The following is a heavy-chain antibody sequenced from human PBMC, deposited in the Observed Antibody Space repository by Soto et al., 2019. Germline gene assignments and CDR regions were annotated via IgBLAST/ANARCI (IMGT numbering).Heavy chain of an antibody. V-gene: IGHV4-59*01. CDR1: NGSISSDS. J-gene: IGHJ5*02. D-gene: IGHD6-19*01. CDR3: AALLQGSSGWERWFDP. Sequence: SETLSLTCSVSNGSISSDSWSWIRQPPGKGLEWIGYIHNSGSINYNPSLKSRLTISLDTSKNQISLKLRSVTAADTAVYYCAALLQGSSGWERWFDPWGQGTLVTVSS. CDR2: IHNSGSI.